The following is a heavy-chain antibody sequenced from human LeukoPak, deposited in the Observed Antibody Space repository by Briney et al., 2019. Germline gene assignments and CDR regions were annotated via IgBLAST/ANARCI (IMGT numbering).Heavy chain of an antibody. CDR1: GGSFSGYY. D-gene: IGHD3-10*01. CDR2: INHTGST. Sequence: SETLSLTCAVNGGSFSGYYWSWIRQPPGKWLEWIGEINHTGSTNYNPSLKSRVTISVDTSKSQFSLKLTSVPAADTAVYYCARAGSSGSYSKWGQGTLVTVSS. V-gene: IGHV4-34*01. CDR3: ARAGSSGSYSK. J-gene: IGHJ4*02.